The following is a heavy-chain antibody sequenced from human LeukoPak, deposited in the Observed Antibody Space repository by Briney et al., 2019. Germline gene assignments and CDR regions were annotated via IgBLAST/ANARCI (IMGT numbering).Heavy chain of an antibody. CDR1: GFTFSSYE. CDR2: ISSSGSTI. J-gene: IGHJ4*02. Sequence: GGSLRLSCAASGFTFSSYEMNWVRQAPGKGLEWVSYISSSGSTIYYADSVKGRFTISRDNAKNSLYLQMNSLKTEDTAVYYCTRLRHYYDSSGYYPDDYWGQGTLVTVSS. D-gene: IGHD3-22*01. V-gene: IGHV3-48*03. CDR3: TRLRHYYDSSGYYPDDY.